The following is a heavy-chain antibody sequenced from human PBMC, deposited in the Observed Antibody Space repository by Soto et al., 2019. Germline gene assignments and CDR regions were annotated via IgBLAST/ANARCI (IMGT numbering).Heavy chain of an antibody. CDR1: GASISTSY. J-gene: IGHJ6*03. V-gene: IGHV4-59*01. CDR3: ARGDYY. D-gene: IGHD3-16*01. Sequence: SETLSLTCTVSGASISTSYWTWIRQPPGKELEWIGYIYYSGTTRYNPSLERRVTISIDTSKNQFFLKLTSVTAADTAGYYCARGDYY. CDR2: IYYSGTT.